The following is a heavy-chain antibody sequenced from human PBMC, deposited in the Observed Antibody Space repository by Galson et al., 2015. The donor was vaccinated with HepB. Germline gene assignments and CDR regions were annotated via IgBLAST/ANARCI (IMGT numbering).Heavy chain of an antibody. CDR1: GFTFSFYW. V-gene: IGHV3-74*01. CDR3: ARPYGGNYHFDY. CDR2: INNDGTTT. D-gene: IGHD4-23*01. Sequence: SLRLSCAASGFTFSFYWMHWVRQAPRKGLVWVSRINNDGTTTNYADSVKGRFTISSDNAKNTLYLQMNSLRAEDTAVYYCARPYGGNYHFDYWGQGTLVTVSS. J-gene: IGHJ4*02.